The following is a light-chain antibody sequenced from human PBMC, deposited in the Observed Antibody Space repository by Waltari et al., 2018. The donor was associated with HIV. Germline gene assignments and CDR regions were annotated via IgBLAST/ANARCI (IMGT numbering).Light chain of an antibody. CDR3: QQLNSYPHT. Sequence: DIQLTQSPSFMSASVGDRVTITCRASQGISSHLAWYQHKPGKAPKLLIYIASTLQSGVPSRFSGSGSGTEFTLTISSLQPEDFATYYCQQLNSYPHTLGQGTKLEIK. J-gene: IGKJ2*01. CDR1: QGISSH. CDR2: IAS. V-gene: IGKV1-9*01.